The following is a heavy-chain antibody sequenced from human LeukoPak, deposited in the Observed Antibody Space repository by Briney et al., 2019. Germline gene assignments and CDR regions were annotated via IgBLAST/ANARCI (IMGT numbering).Heavy chain of an antibody. CDR2: IKQDGSEK. CDR1: GFTFSSYW. V-gene: IGHV3-7*01. D-gene: IGHD3-22*01. Sequence: PGGSLRPSCAASGFTFSSYWLSWVRQAPGKGLEWVANIKQDGSEKYYVDSVKGRFTISRDNAKNSLYLQMNSLRAEDTAVYYCARGPYYYDSSGYYSEYFQHWGQGTLVTVSS. J-gene: IGHJ1*01. CDR3: ARGPYYYDSSGYYSEYFQH.